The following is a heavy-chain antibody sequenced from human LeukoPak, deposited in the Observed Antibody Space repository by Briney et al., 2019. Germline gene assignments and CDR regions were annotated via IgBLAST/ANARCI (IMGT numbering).Heavy chain of an antibody. CDR3: ARVSGRSSEVSWYYSSCSWYYDY. CDR2: IWYDGSNK. CDR1: GFTFSNFS. D-gene: IGHD6-13*01. J-gene: IGHJ4*02. Sequence: TGRSLRLSCAASGFTFSNFSMHWVRQAPAKGLEWVALIWYDGSNKYYADSVKGRFTISRDNSKNTLYLQMNSLRAEDTSVYYCARVSGRSSEVSWYYSSCSWYYDYWGQGTLVTVSS. V-gene: IGHV3-33*01.